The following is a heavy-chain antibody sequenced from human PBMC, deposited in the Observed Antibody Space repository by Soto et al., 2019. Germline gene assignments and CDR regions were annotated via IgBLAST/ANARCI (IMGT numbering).Heavy chain of an antibody. CDR2: ISGSGGST. J-gene: IGHJ4*02. D-gene: IGHD3-10*01. CDR1: GLTFSSYA. CDR3: AKDQSSLWFGEFFDY. Sequence: EVQLLESGGGLVQPGGSLRLSCAASGLTFSSYAMSWVRQAPGRGLEWVSAISGSGGSTYYADSVKGRFTISRDNSKNTLYLQMNSLSAEDTAVYYCAKDQSSLWFGEFFDYWGQGTLVTVSS. V-gene: IGHV3-23*01.